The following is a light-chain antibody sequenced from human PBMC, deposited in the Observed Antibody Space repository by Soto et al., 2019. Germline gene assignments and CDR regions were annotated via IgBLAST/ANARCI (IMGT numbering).Light chain of an antibody. Sequence: EIELTQSPPSLSLSPGERATLSCRASQRISRNLAWYQQKPGQAPRLLIYDASTRATAIPARFSGSGSETEFTLTISSLQSEDSAVYYCQQYNNWPPWTFGQGTKVDIK. V-gene: IGKV3-15*01. CDR2: DAS. CDR3: QQYNNWPPWT. CDR1: QRISRN. J-gene: IGKJ1*01.